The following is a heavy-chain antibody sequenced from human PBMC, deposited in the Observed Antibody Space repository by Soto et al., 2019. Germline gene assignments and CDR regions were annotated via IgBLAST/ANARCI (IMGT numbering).Heavy chain of an antibody. CDR3: ARGYGDGRYYYYGMDV. J-gene: IGHJ6*02. D-gene: IGHD7-27*01. V-gene: IGHV1-69*01. CDR2: IIPIFGTA. CDR1: GGTFSSYA. Sequence: QVQLVQSGAEVKKPGSSVKVSCKASGGTFSSYAISWVRQAPGQGLAGMGGIIPIFGTANYAQKFQGRVKITADESTSTAYMELSSLRSEDTAVYYCARGYGDGRYYYYGMDVWGQGTTVTVSS.